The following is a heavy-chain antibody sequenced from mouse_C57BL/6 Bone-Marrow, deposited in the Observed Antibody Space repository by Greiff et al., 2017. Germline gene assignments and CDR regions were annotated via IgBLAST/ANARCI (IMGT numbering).Heavy chain of an antibody. CDR2: IHPSDSDT. CDR1: GYTFTSYW. V-gene: IGHV1-74*01. Sequence: QVQLQQPGAELVKPGASVKVSCKAFGYTFTSYWMHWVKQRPGQGLEWIGRIHPSDSDTNYNQKFKGKATLTVDKSSSTAYMQLSSLTSEDSAVYYCAIGLVYYGSSREYFDVWGTGTTVTVSS. J-gene: IGHJ1*03. D-gene: IGHD1-1*01. CDR3: AIGLVYYGSSREYFDV.